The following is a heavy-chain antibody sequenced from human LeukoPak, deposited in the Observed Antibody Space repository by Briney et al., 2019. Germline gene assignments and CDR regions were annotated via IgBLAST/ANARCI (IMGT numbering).Heavy chain of an antibody. CDR3: ARARSGIAGFDP. D-gene: IGHD6-13*01. CDR1: GGSISSGSYY. J-gene: IGHJ5*02. Sequence: SQTLSLTCTVSGGSISSGSYYWSWIRQPPGKGLEWIGSIYHSGSTYYNPSLKSRVTISVDTSKNQFSLRLSSVTAADTAVYYCARARSGIAGFDPWGQGTLVTVSS. V-gene: IGHV4-39*07. CDR2: IYHSGST.